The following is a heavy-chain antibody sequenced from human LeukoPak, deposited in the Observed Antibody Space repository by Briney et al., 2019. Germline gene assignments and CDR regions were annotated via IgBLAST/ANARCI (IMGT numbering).Heavy chain of an antibody. J-gene: IGHJ6*03. D-gene: IGHD3-10*01. CDR1: GFTFNSYA. V-gene: IGHV3-23*01. CDR2: ISGSGDRT. CDR3: ARGGTNYYYMDV. Sequence: GGSLRLSCAASGFTFNSYAMSWVRQAPGKGLDWVSAISGSGDRTFYADSVKGRLTISRDNSKNTLYLQLNTVRAEDTALYYCARGGTNYYYMDVWGNGTTVTVSS.